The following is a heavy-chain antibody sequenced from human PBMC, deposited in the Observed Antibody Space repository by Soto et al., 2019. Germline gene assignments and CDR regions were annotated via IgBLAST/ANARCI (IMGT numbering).Heavy chain of an antibody. J-gene: IGHJ5*02. CDR2: INHSGST. Sequence: PSETLSLTCAVYGGSFSGYYWSWIRQPPGKGLEWIGEINHSGSTNYNPSLKSRVTISVDTSKNQFSLKLSSVTAADTAVYYCARVRRAASPNWIRPPSAHHPWGQGTLVTVSS. V-gene: IGHV4-34*01. CDR1: GGSFSGYY. CDR3: ARVRRAASPNWIRPPSAHHP. D-gene: IGHD1-20*01.